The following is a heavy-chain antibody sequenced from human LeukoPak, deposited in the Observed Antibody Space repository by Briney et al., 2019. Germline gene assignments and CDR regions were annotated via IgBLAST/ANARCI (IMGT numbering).Heavy chain of an antibody. D-gene: IGHD2-2*01. V-gene: IGHV4-39*01. CDR2: IYYSGTT. CDR1: GGSISSSSYY. CDR3: ATQHVPAAIYYYYYYMDV. Sequence: RTSETLSLTCTVSGGSISSSSYYWGWLRQPPGKGLEWIGSIYYSGTTYYNPSLKSRVTISVDTSRNHFSLKLSSVTAADTAVYYCATQHVPAAIYYYYYYMDVWGKGTTVTVSS. J-gene: IGHJ6*03.